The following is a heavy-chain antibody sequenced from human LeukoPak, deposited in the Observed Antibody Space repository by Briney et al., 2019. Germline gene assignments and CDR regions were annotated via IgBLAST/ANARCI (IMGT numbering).Heavy chain of an antibody. D-gene: IGHD6-13*01. V-gene: IGHV1-2*02. CDR2: INPNSGGT. Sequence: ASVKVSCKASGYTFTVYYMHWVRQAPGQGLEWMGWINPNSGGTNYAQKFQGRVTMTRDTSISTAYMELSRLRSDDTAVYYCARDSSSWYFNWFDPWGQGTLVTVSS. J-gene: IGHJ5*02. CDR1: GYTFTVYY. CDR3: ARDSSSWYFNWFDP.